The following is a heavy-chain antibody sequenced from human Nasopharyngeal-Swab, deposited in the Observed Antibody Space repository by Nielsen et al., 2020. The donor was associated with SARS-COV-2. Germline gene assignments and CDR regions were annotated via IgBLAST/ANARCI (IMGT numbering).Heavy chain of an antibody. D-gene: IGHD5-18*01. V-gene: IGHV3-33*01. CDR2: IWYDGSNK. CDR1: GFTFSSYG. Sequence: GGSLRPSCAASGFTFSSYGMPWVGQAPSKGLEWVAVIWYDGSNKYYAYSVKGRFTISRENSKNTLYLQMNSLRAEYTAVYYCARGNTAMVTDYYYYMDFWGKGTTVTVSS. CDR3: ARGNTAMVTDYYYYMDF. J-gene: IGHJ6*03.